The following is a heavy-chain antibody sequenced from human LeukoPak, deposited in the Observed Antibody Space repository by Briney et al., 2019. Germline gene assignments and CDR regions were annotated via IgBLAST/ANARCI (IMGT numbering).Heavy chain of an antibody. V-gene: IGHV4-59*01. CDR1: GGSISSYY. Sequence: NPSETLSLTCTVSGGSISSYYWSWIRQPPGKGLEWIGYIYTSGSTNYNPSLKSRVTVSVDTSKNQFSLKLSSVTAADTAVYYCARDVMGCFDYWGQGTLVTVSS. CDR3: ARDVMGCFDY. CDR2: IYTSGST. J-gene: IGHJ4*02. D-gene: IGHD2-8*01.